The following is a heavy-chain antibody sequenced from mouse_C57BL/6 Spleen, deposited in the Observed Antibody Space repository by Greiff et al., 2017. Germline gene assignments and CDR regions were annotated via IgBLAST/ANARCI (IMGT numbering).Heavy chain of an antibody. J-gene: IGHJ3*01. V-gene: IGHV5-4*01. D-gene: IGHD1-1*01. CDR3: AREGYYGSSYKIAY. Sequence: EVKLMESGGGLVKPGGSLQLSCAASGFTFSSYAMSWVRQTPEKRLEWVATISDGGSYTYYPDNVKGRFTISRDNAKNNLYLQMSHLKSEDTAMYYCAREGYYGSSYKIAYWGQGTLVTVSA. CDR2: ISDGGSYT. CDR1: GFTFSSYA.